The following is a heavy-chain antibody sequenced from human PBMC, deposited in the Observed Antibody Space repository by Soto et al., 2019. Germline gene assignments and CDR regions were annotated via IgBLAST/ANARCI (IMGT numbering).Heavy chain of an antibody. V-gene: IGHV3-7*01. CDR3: ATFYYYYMDV. Sequence: GGSLRLSCAVSGFTITTYWMSWVRQAPGKGLEWVANIKQDGSEKYYVDSVKGRFTISRDNAKNSLFLQVNGLRAEDTAVYYCATFYYYYMDVWGKGTTVTVSS. J-gene: IGHJ6*03. CDR2: IKQDGSEK. CDR1: GFTITTYW.